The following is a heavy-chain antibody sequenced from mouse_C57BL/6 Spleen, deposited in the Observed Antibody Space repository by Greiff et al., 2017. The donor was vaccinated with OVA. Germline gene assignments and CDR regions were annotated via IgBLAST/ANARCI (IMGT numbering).Heavy chain of an antibody. J-gene: IGHJ4*01. CDR3: ARNTGSNDAMDY. D-gene: IGHD2-5*01. CDR1: GFSLTSYA. CDR2: IWTGGGT. Sequence: QVQLKESGPGLVAPSQSLSITCTVSGFSLTSYAISWVRQPPGKGLEWLGVIWTGGGTNNNSALKSRLGISKENSKSRVFLKMNSLQTYDTARYYCARNTGSNDAMDYWGQGTSVTVSS. V-gene: IGHV2-9-1*01.